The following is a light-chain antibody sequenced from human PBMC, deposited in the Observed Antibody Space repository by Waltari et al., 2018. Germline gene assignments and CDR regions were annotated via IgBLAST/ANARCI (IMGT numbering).Light chain of an antibody. J-gene: IGKJ2*01. CDR1: QNVFHSNGNNY. V-gene: IGKV2-28*01. CDR3: MQALQTPYT. Sequence: VMTQSPLSLPVTPGEPASISCRSSQNVFHSNGNNYLAWYLQKPGQSPQLLIYMGSNRASGVPDRFSGSGSGTDFTLKISRVEAEDVGVYYCMQALQTPYTFGQGTKLEIK. CDR2: MGS.